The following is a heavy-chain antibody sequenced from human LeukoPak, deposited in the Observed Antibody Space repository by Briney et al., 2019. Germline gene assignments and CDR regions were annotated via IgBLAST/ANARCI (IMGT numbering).Heavy chain of an antibody. CDR1: GGSISSSSYY. J-gene: IGHJ4*02. CDR3: AKWPRYYYDSSGTFDY. CDR2: IYYSGSA. V-gene: IGHV4-39*01. Sequence: SETLSLTCTVSGGSISSSSYYWGWIRQPPGKGLEWIGSIYYSGSAYYNPSLKSRVTISVDTSKNQFSLKLSSVTAADTAVYYCAKWPRYYYDSSGTFDYWGQGTLVTVSS. D-gene: IGHD3-22*01.